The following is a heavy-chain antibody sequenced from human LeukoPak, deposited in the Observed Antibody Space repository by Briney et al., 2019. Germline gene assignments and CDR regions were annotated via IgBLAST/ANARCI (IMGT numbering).Heavy chain of an antibody. CDR2: ISAYNGNT. CDR3: ARDSGGGYSSPDY. D-gene: IGHD6-13*01. CDR1: VYTLTSYG. V-gene: IGHV1-18*01. J-gene: IGHJ4*02. Sequence: ASVNVSCKASVYTLTSYGISWVRQAPGQGREWMGWISAYNGNTNYAQKLQGRVTMTTHTSTSTAYMALRSLRSHDTAVYYCARDSGGGYSSPDYWGQGTLVTVSS.